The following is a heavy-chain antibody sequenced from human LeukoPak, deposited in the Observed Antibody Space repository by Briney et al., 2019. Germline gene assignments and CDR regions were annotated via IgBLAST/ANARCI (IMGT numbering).Heavy chain of an antibody. V-gene: IGHV3-7*01. J-gene: IGHJ4*02. CDR3: ARDRVLWFGELSKEGSFDY. D-gene: IGHD3-10*01. Sequence: GGSLRLSCAASGFTFSSYWMSWVRQAPGKGLEWVANIKQDGSEKYYVDSVKGRFTISRDNAKNSLYLRMNSLRAEDTAVYYCARDRVLWFGELSKEGSFDYWGQGTLVTVPS. CDR2: IKQDGSEK. CDR1: GFTFSSYW.